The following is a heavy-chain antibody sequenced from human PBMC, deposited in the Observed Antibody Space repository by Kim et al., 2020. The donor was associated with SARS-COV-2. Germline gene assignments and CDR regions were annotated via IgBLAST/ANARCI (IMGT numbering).Heavy chain of an antibody. V-gene: IGHV4-34*01. D-gene: IGHD3-10*01. Sequence: LKSRVTISVDTSKNQFSLKPSSVTAADTAVYYCARGPLLWFGETYRAFDYWGQGTLVTVSS. J-gene: IGHJ4*02. CDR3: ARGPLLWFGETYRAFDY.